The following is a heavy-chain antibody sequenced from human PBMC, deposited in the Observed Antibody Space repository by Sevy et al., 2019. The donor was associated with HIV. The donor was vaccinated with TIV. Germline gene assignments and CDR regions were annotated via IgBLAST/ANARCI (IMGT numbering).Heavy chain of an antibody. V-gene: IGHV4-59*01. CDR1: GGSIGSYY. CDR3: AREGASIFGTSYWFDP. D-gene: IGHD1-7*01. CDR2: IYYSGST. J-gene: IGHJ5*02. Sequence: SETLSLTCTVSGGSIGSYYRSWIRQPPGKGLEWIGYIYYSGSTNYNPSLKSRVTISVDTSKNKFSLKLSSVTAADTAVYYCAREGASIFGTSYWFDPWGQGTLLTVSS.